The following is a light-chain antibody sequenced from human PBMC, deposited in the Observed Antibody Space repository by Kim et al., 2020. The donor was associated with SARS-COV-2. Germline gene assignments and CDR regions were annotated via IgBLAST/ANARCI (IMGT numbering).Light chain of an antibody. CDR1: SSHDRNNT. CDR3: AAWDDSLNGYV. CDR2: TNN. V-gene: IGLV1-44*01. Sequence: GPRVTLSLSWNSSHDRNNTGKWYQPTPGTAPKLLIYTNNQRPSGVPDRFSGSKSGTSASLAISGLQSEDEADYYCAAWDDSLNGYVFGTGTKVTVL. J-gene: IGLJ1*01.